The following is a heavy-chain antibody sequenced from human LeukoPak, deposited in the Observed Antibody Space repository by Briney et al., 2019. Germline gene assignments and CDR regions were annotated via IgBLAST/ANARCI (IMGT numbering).Heavy chain of an antibody. Sequence: GGSLRLSCAASGFTFDVYAMHWVRQAPGKGLEWVSGISWNSGSIGYADSVKGRFTISRDNAKNSLYLQMNSLRAEDTAVYYCARVRGYYDSSGYLTNYFDYWGQGTLVTVSS. CDR3: ARVRGYYDSSGYLTNYFDY. D-gene: IGHD3-22*01. J-gene: IGHJ4*02. V-gene: IGHV3-9*01. CDR1: GFTFDVYA. CDR2: ISWNSGSI.